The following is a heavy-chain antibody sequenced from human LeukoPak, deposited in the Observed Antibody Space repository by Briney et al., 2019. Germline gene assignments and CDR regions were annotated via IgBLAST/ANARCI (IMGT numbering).Heavy chain of an antibody. CDR1: GYTFTGYY. V-gene: IGHV1-2*04. D-gene: IGHD6-19*01. CDR2: INPNSGGT. Sequence: ASVKVPCKASGYTFTGYYMHWVRQAPGQGLEWMGWINPNSGGTNYAQKFQGWVTMTRDTSISTAYMELSRLRSDDTAVYYCARDRLIRSSGWSYYYYGMDVWGQGTTVTVSS. CDR3: ARDRLIRSSGWSYYYYGMDV. J-gene: IGHJ6*02.